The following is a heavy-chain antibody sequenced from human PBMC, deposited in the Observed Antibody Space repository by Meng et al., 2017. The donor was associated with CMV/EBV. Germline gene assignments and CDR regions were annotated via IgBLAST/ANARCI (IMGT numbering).Heavy chain of an antibody. CDR3: AREVTPRYDFWSGYLSDWFDP. CDR1: GYTFTGYY. D-gene: IGHD3-3*01. Sequence: ASVQVSCKASGYTFTGYYMHWVRQAPGQGLEWMGWINPNSGGTNYAQKFKGRVTMTRDTSISTAYMELSRLRSDDTAVYYCAREVTPRYDFWSGYLSDWFDPWGQGTLVTVSS. V-gene: IGHV1-2*02. J-gene: IGHJ5*02. CDR2: INPNSGGT.